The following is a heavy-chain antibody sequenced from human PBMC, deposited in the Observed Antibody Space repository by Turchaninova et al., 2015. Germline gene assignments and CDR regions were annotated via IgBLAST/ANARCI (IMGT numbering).Heavy chain of an antibody. CDR1: GFSFSNAW. CDR2: VKSKMDGGAA. D-gene: IGHD6-19*01. Sequence: EVQLVESGGGLVKPGGSLRLSCAASGFSFSNAWMSWVRQAPGKGLEWVGRVKSKMDGGAADYAAHVKGRFMSSRDDSKNTLYLQMNSLKSEDTAVYYCWAPGIAVPGYYYYMDVWGKGTTVTVSS. CDR3: WAPGIAVPGYYYYMDV. V-gene: IGHV3-15*01. J-gene: IGHJ6*03.